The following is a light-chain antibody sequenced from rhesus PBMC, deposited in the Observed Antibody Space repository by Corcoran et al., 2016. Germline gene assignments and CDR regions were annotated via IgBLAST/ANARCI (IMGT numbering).Light chain of an antibody. V-gene: IGKV3-24*04. Sequence: ETVVTQSPATLSLSPGERATLSCRASQRVGSYLAWYHQKPGQAPRLLICGASSRATGIRDRFSGSGSGTDFTLTISRLGPGDVGVYYCQQSSHLWTFGQWTKVEFK. CDR1: QRVGSY. CDR3: QQSSHLWT. J-gene: IGKJ1*01. CDR2: GAS.